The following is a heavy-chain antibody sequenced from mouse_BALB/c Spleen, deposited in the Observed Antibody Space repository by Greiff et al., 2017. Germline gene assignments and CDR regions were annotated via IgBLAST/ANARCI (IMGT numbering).Heavy chain of an antibody. CDR1: GYTFTDYN. J-gene: IGHJ2*01. Sequence: EVQLQHSGPELVKPGASVKISCKASGYTFTDYNMHWVKQSHGKSLEWIGYIYPYNGGTGYNQKFKSKATLTVDNSSSTAYMELRSLTSEDSAVYYCARYGGYYCDYWGQGTTLTVSS. CDR3: ARYGGYYCDY. CDR2: IYPYNGGT. D-gene: IGHD1-1*02. V-gene: IGHV1S29*02.